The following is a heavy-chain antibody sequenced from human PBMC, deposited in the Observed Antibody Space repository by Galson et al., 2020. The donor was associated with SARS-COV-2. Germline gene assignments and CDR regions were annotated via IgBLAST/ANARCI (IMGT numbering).Heavy chain of an antibody. J-gene: IGHJ5*02. Sequence: ASVKVSCKASGHSFSRFGISWVRQAPGQGLEWVSWISDYNGNTDYAQKFQGRVTMTTDTSTSTAHLELRSLRSDDTAVYYCARVRDQYDLWAGSADDNWFDAWGQGTLVTVSS. CDR2: ISDYNGNT. CDR1: GHSFSRFG. CDR3: ARVRDQYDLWAGSADDNWFDA. D-gene: IGHD3-3*01. V-gene: IGHV1-18*04.